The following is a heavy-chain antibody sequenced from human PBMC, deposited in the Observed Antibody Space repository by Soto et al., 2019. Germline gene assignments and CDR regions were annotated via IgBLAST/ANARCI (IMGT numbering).Heavy chain of an antibody. CDR3: ARGESDAFDF. V-gene: IGHV4-38-2*01. CDR2: IYRSGDD. CDR1: AYSITNSYY. Sequence: PPGTLSLTCAVSAYSITNSYYFACLRQPPGKGLEWIGSIYRSGDDYYNPSLKSRVTKSVDRSENXLALKLISITSPDTSVYYCARGESDAFDFGTQGTIVT. J-gene: IGHJ3*01. D-gene: IGHD3-10*01.